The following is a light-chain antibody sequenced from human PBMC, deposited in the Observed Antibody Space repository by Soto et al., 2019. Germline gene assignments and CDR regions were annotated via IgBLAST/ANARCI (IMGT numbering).Light chain of an antibody. J-gene: IGLJ1*01. V-gene: IGLV1-44*01. CDR3: AAWDDSLNGHV. Sequence: QSVLTQPPSASGTPGQRVTISCSGSSSNIGSNTVNWYQQLPGTAPKLLIYSNNQRPSGVHDRFSGSKSGTSASLAISGLQSEDEADYYCAAWDDSLNGHVFGTGTKLTVL. CDR2: SNN. CDR1: SSNIGSNT.